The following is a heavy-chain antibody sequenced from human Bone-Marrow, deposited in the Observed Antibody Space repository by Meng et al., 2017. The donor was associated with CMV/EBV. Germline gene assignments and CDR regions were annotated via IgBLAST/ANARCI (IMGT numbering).Heavy chain of an antibody. CDR3: ARGAYDFWSGYNWFDP. V-gene: IGHV4-30-4*08. CDR2: IYYSGST. Sequence: RPHESGPQLMHPSQTLSLTCTVSGGSISSGDYYWSCIRQPPGKGLEWIGYIYYSGSTYYNPSLKSRVTISVDTSKNQFSLKLSSVTAAGTAVYYCARGAYDFWSGYNWFDPWGQGTLVTVSS. D-gene: IGHD3-3*01. CDR1: GGSISSGDYY. J-gene: IGHJ5*02.